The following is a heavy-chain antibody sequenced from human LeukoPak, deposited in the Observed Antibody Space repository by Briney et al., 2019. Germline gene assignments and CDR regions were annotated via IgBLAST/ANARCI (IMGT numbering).Heavy chain of an antibody. D-gene: IGHD3-22*01. V-gene: IGHV3-30*02. CDR2: IRYDGSNK. CDR1: GFTFSSYG. CDR3: AKDRTPFDYYDSSGYFDY. J-gene: IGHJ4*02. Sequence: GGPLRLSCAASGFTFSSYGMHWVRKAPGKGLEWVAFIRYDGSNKYYADSVKGRFTISRDNSKNTLYLQMNSLRAEDTAVYYCAKDRTPFDYYDSSGYFDYWGQGTLVTVSS.